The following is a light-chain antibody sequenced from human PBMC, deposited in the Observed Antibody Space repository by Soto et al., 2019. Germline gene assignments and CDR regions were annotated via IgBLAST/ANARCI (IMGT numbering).Light chain of an antibody. CDR3: QQYGSSSTT. CDR2: RTS. V-gene: IGKV3-20*01. Sequence: EIVLTQSPGTLSLSPGESVTLSCRASQSVDSSYLAWYQQKPGQPPRLLIYRTSSRATGITDRFSGGGSGTDFTLTISRLEPEDSSVYYCQQYGSSSTTFGGGTKVPIK. CDR1: QSVDSSY. J-gene: IGKJ4*01.